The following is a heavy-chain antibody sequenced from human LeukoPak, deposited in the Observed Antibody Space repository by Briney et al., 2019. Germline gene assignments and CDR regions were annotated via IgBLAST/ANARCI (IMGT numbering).Heavy chain of an antibody. V-gene: IGHV1-8*02. CDR2: VNPNTGNT. CDR1: GYIFTNYD. Sequence: ASVKVSCKASGYIFTNYDINWVRQATGQGLEWMGWVNPNTGNTGFAQKFQGRVTMSRDTSISTAYMELRSLRSEDTAVYYCARVVGANNWFDPWGQGTLVTVSS. CDR3: ARVVGANNWFDP. D-gene: IGHD1-26*01. J-gene: IGHJ5*02.